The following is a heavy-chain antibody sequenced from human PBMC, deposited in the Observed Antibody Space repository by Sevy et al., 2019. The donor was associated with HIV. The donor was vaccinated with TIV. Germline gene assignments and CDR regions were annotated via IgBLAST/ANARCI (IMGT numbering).Heavy chain of an antibody. CDR2: LSFACGRI. CDR3: AREGCGKPYDY. J-gene: IGHJ4*02. D-gene: IGHD2-15*01. CDR1: GFSFSKYS. V-gene: IGHV3-23*01. Sequence: GGSLRLSCVASGFSFSKYSMSWVRQTPGKGLEWVSTLSFACGRINYADSVKGRVTMSRDDSRNTFSLQRDGLRADDTAIYDGAREGCGKPYDYWGQGTLVTVSS.